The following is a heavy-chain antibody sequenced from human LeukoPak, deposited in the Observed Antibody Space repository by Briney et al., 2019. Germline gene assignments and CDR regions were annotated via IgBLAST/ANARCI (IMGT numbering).Heavy chain of an antibody. CDR3: AKAPVTTCRGAYCYPFDY. CDR2: ISVSGNT. D-gene: IGHD2-21*01. J-gene: IGHJ4*02. CDR1: GFTLSSYA. Sequence: GGSLRLSCAASGFTLSSYAMSWVRQGPGKGLEWVSAISVSGNTYHADSVKGRFAISRDSSKNTLFLQMNRLRPEDAAVYYCAKAPVTTCRGAYCYPFDYWGQGTLVTVSS. V-gene: IGHV3-23*01.